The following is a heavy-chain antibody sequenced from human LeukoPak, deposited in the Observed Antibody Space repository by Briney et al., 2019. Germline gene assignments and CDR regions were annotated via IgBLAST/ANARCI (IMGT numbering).Heavy chain of an antibody. CDR3: ARRSVVVVAATRKAFDI. CDR2: INHSGST. D-gene: IGHD2-15*01. J-gene: IGHJ3*02. Sequence: SETLSLTCAVYGGSFSGYYWSWIRQPPGKGLEWLGEINHSGSTNYNPSLKSRVTISVDTSKNQFSLKLSSVTAADTAVYYCARRSVVVVAATRKAFDIWGQGTVVTVSS. CDR1: GGSFSGYY. V-gene: IGHV4-34*01.